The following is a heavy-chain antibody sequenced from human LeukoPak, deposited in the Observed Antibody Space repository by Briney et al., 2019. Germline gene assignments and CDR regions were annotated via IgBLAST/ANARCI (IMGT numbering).Heavy chain of an antibody. V-gene: IGHV1-69*04. CDR2: IIPILGIA. J-gene: IGHJ4*02. CDR1: GGTFSSYA. CDR3: AKDLNKEVRGFIC. Sequence: SVKVSCKASGGTFSSYAISWVRQAPGQGLEWMGRIIPILGIANYAQKFQGRVTITADKSTSTAYMELSSLRAEDTAVYYCAKDLNKEVRGFICWGQGTLVTVSS. D-gene: IGHD3-10*01.